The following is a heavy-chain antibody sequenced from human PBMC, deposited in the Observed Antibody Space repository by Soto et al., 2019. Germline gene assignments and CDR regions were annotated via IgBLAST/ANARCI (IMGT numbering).Heavy chain of an antibody. CDR1: GYTFTSYA. CDR3: ARDPGRITIFGGYGMDV. CDR2: INAGNGNT. J-gene: IGHJ6*02. D-gene: IGHD3-3*01. V-gene: IGHV1-3*01. Sequence: QVQLVQSGAEVKKPGASVKVSCKASGYTFTSYAMHWVRQAPGQRLEWMGWINAGNGNTKYSQKFQGRVTITRDTSPSTAYMELSSLRSEDTAVYYCARDPGRITIFGGYGMDVWGQGTTVTVSS.